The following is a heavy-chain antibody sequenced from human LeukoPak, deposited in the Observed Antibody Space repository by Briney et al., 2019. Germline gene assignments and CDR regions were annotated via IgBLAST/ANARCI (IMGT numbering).Heavy chain of an antibody. J-gene: IGHJ4*02. V-gene: IGHV3-23*01. Sequence: PGGSLRLSCAASGFTFSSYAMSWVRQAPGKGLEWVSAISGSGGSTYYADSVNGRFTISRDNSKNTLYLQMNSLRAEDTAVYYCAKDPYYDFWSGYYSGPSFDYWGQGTLVTVSS. CDR1: GFTFSSYA. CDR3: AKDPYYDFWSGYYSGPSFDY. CDR2: ISGSGGST. D-gene: IGHD3-3*01.